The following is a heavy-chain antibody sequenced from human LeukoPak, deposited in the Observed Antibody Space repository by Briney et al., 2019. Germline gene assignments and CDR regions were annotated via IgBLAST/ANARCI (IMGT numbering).Heavy chain of an antibody. Sequence: PSETLSLTCAVYGGSFSDYFWSWIRQPPGKGLEWIGEISHSGSTTYNPSLRSRFTISGDTSKKQFSLKLSSVTAADTAVYYCVTYYYGSSAPKRNYWGQGILVTVSS. D-gene: IGHD3-22*01. J-gene: IGHJ4*02. V-gene: IGHV4-34*01. CDR3: VTYYYGSSAPKRNY. CDR1: GGSFSDYF. CDR2: ISHSGST.